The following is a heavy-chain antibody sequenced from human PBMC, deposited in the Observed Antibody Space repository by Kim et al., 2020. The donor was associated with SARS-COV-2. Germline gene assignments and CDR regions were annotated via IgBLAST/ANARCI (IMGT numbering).Heavy chain of an antibody. V-gene: IGHV4-39*07. D-gene: IGHD5-18*01. J-gene: IGHJ4*02. Sequence: SLKSRVTISVDTSKNQFSLKLSSVTAADTAVYYCASGISEGGYSYGLFDYWGQGTLVTVSS. CDR3: ASGISEGGYSYGLFDY.